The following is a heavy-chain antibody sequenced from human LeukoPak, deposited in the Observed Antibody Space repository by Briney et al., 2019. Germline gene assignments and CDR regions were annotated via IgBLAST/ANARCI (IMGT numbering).Heavy chain of an antibody. D-gene: IGHD7-27*01. J-gene: IGHJ4*02. Sequence: SETLSLTCAVYGGSFSSYYWSWIRQPPGEGLEWIGEVNHSGGTNYNPSLKSRVTISVDTSKNQFSLKVRSVTAADKAVYYCAMNWGTGRTLDYWGQGTLVTVSS. CDR3: AMNWGTGRTLDY. V-gene: IGHV4-34*01. CDR1: GGSFSSYY. CDR2: VNHSGGT.